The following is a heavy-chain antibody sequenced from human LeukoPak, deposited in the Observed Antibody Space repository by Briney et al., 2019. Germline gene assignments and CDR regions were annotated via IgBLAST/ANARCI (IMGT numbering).Heavy chain of an antibody. CDR2: ISSSGSTI. CDR3: AREVLNIVVVPAAIDY. Sequence: GGSLRLSCAASGFTFSDYYMSWIRQAPGKGLEWVSYISSSGSTIYYADSVKGRFTISRDNAKNSLYLQMNSLRAEDTAVYYCAREVLNIVVVPAAIDYWGQGTLVTVS. D-gene: IGHD2-2*02. V-gene: IGHV3-11*01. CDR1: GFTFSDYY. J-gene: IGHJ4*02.